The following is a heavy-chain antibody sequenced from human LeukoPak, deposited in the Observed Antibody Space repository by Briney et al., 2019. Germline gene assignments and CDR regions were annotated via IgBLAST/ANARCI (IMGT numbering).Heavy chain of an antibody. CDR3: ARSSTQDDAFDI. CDR1: GFTFSKYG. V-gene: IGHV3-33*01. Sequence: GGSLRLSCAASGFTFSKYGMHWVRQAPGKGLEWVAVIWFDGSNSNHADSVKGRFTISRDNSKNTLFLQVNSLRAEDTAVYYCARSSTQDDAFDIWGQGTMVTVSS. J-gene: IGHJ3*02. CDR2: IWFDGSNS. D-gene: IGHD5/OR15-5a*01.